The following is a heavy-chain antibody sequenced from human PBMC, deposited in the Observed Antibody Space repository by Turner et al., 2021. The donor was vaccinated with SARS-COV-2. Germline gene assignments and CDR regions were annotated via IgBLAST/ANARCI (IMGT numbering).Heavy chain of an antibody. V-gene: IGHV3-13*01. Sequence: EEQLVDSGGGLVQPGGSMRLSCAASGFTFSTSDMHWVRQPIGKGLEWVSAIGRGGDTDYPGYVEGRFTISRDNGKNSLFHQMNSLRPGDTAVYYCARETSDYSDYGVGWYLDLWGRGTLVTVSS. CDR2: IGRGGDT. D-gene: IGHD4-17*01. J-gene: IGHJ2*01. CDR3: ARETSDYSDYGVGWYLDL. CDR1: GFTFSTSD.